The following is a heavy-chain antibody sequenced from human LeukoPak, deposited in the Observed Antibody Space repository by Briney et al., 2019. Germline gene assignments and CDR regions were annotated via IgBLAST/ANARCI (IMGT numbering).Heavy chain of an antibody. CDR3: AKDATASPYFHWFDN. D-gene: IGHD3-9*01. J-gene: IGHJ4*02. V-gene: IGHV3-23*01. CDR2: ISSGDRT. CDR1: GFTFSSYA. Sequence: GGSLRLSCAASGFTFSSYAMNWVRQAPGKGLERVAGISSGDRTFHAESVKGRFTISRDKSKDTLYLQMNSLRAEDTAVYYCAKDATASPYFHWFDNWGQGTQVIVSS.